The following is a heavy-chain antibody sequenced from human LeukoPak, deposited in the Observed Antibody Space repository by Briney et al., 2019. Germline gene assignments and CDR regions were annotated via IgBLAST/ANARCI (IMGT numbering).Heavy chain of an antibody. D-gene: IGHD6-13*01. CDR2: ISGSGGST. Sequence: GGSLRLSCAASGFTFSSYAMSWVRQAPGKGLEWVSAISGSGGSTYYADSVKGRFTISRDNSKNTLYLQMNSLRAEDTAVYYCAKIPTGYSSSWYVENAFDIWGQGTVVTVSS. V-gene: IGHV3-23*01. J-gene: IGHJ3*02. CDR1: GFTFSSYA. CDR3: AKIPTGYSSSWYVENAFDI.